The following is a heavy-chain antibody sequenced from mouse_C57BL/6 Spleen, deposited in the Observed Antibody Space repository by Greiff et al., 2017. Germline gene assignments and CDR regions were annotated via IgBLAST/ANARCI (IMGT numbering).Heavy chain of an antibody. D-gene: IGHD3-2*02. CDR1: GYTFTSYW. CDR3: ARKTAQAPLYAMDY. Sequence: QVQLQQPGAELVRPGSSVKLSCKASGYTFTSYWMHWVKQRPIPGLEWIGNIDPSDSETHYNQKFKDKATLTVDKSSSTAYMQLSSLTSEDSAVYYCARKTAQAPLYAMDYWGQGTSVTVSS. J-gene: IGHJ4*01. CDR2: IDPSDSET. V-gene: IGHV1-52*01.